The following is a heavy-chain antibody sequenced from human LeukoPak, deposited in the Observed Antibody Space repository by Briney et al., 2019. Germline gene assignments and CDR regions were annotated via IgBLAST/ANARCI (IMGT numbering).Heavy chain of an antibody. Sequence: SETLSLTCTVSGGSVSSGTYYWSWIRQPPGKGLEWIGYIYYSGSTNYNPSLKSRVTISVDTSKNQCSLWLSSVTTADTAVYYCTRSTNLEAFDIWGQGTMVTVSS. CDR3: TRSTNLEAFDI. CDR1: GGSVSSGTYY. V-gene: IGHV4-61*01. J-gene: IGHJ3*02. D-gene: IGHD2-8*01. CDR2: IYYSGST.